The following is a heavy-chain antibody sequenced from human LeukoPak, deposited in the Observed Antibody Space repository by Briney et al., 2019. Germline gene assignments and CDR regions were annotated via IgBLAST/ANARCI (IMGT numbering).Heavy chain of an antibody. CDR2: ISTSSTYT. CDR3: ARGLTITSPLDY. D-gene: IGHD3-16*01. V-gene: IGHV3-11*06. Sequence: GGSLRLSCAASGFTFSDYYMSWIRQALGKGLEWVSYISTSSTYTNYADSVKGRFTISRDNAKNSLYLQMNSLRAEDTAVYYCARGLTITSPLDYWGQGTLVTVSS. CDR1: GFTFSDYY. J-gene: IGHJ4*02.